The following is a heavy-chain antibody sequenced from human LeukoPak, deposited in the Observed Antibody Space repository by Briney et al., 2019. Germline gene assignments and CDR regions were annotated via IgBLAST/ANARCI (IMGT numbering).Heavy chain of an antibody. D-gene: IGHD3-22*01. Sequence: SETLSLTCTVSAGAISSSSYYWGWIRQPPGKGLEWIGSIYYSGSTHYNPSLQSRVTISVDTSKNQFSLNLSSVTAADTAVYYCARAPTYYYDSSGYQTDYWGQGTLVTVSS. CDR2: IYYSGST. CDR3: ARAPTYYYDSSGYQTDY. CDR1: AGAISSSSYY. V-gene: IGHV4-39*07. J-gene: IGHJ4*02.